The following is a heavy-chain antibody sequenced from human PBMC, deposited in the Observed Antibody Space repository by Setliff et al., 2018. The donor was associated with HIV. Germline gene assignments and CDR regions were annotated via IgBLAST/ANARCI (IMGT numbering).Heavy chain of an antibody. CDR1: GGSISNHY. D-gene: IGHD1-1*01. CDR3: ARDLRGTQSSDY. Sequence: PSETLSLTCTVSGGSISNHYWGWIRQPPGKGLEWIGSIYYSGSAYYNPSLQRRVTISVDTSKNQVSLKLRSVTAADTAVYYCARDLRGTQSSDYWGQGTLVTVSS. V-gene: IGHV4-39*07. J-gene: IGHJ4*02. CDR2: IYYSGSA.